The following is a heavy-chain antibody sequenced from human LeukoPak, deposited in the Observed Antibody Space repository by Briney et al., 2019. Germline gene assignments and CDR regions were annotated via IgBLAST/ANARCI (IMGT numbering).Heavy chain of an antibody. J-gene: IGHJ4*02. CDR1: GGSISSHY. V-gene: IGHV4-59*11. CDR2: MYYSGST. CDR3: ARDNWGVFDY. D-gene: IGHD7-27*01. Sequence: PSETLSLTCTVSGGSISSHYWSWIRQPPGKGLEWIGYMYYSGSTNYNPSLKSRVTISVDTSKNQFSLKLSSVTAADTAVYYCARDNWGVFDYWGQGTLVTVSS.